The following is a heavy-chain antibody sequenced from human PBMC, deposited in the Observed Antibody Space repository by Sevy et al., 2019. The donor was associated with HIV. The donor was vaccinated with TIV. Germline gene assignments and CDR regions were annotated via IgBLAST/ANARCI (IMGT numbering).Heavy chain of an antibody. J-gene: IGHJ4*02. CDR1: GFTFDSYA. D-gene: IGHD3-3*01. Sequence: GGSLRLSCAASGFTFDSYAMHWVRQVAGKGLEWVSTISGSGYATYYADSVKGRYISSSDTSRNTLYLRINSLRVEDSAVYFGADDGVTVFGVVVAFDSWGQGTLVTVSS. CDR3: ADDGVTVFGVVVAFDS. CDR2: ISGSGYAT. V-gene: IGHV3-23*01.